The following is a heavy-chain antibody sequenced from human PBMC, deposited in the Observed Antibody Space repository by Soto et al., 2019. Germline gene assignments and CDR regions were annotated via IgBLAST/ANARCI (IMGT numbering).Heavy chain of an antibody. D-gene: IGHD5-18*01. CDR3: VKDRIQRGGEYSYGYDY. V-gene: IGHV3-64D*06. Sequence: EVQLVESGGGLVQPGGSLRLSCSASGFTFSSYRMHWVRQAPGKGLEFVSAISGNGGSTYYADSVKGRFTISRDNSKNTLYLQMSSLRAEDTAVYYCVKDRIQRGGEYSYGYDYWGQGTLVTVSS. J-gene: IGHJ4*02. CDR1: GFTFSSYR. CDR2: ISGNGGST.